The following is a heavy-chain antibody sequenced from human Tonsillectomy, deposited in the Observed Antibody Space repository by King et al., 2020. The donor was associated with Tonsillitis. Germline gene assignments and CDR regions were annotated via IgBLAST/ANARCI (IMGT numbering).Heavy chain of an antibody. V-gene: IGHV4-59*01. Sequence: QLQESGPGLVKPSETLSLTCTVSGGSISAYYWNWIRQPPGKGLEWIGYIYRSGSTNYNPSLKSRVSISVDTSKNQFSLKLDSVTAADTAVYYCARIQWFPLWGQGTLVTVAS. CDR1: GGSISAYY. CDR2: IYRSGST. D-gene: IGHD3-22*01. CDR3: ARIQWFPL. J-gene: IGHJ4*02.